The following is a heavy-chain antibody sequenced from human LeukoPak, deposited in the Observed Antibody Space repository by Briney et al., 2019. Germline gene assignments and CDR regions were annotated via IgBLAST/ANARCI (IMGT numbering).Heavy chain of an antibody. CDR2: IYYDGTT. CDR3: GTEGGIAVSHV. V-gene: IGHV4-39*07. CDR1: GGSMSVGRSY. D-gene: IGHD6-19*01. Sequence: SETLSLTCTISGGSMSVGRSYWGWVRQPPGKGLEWIASIYYDGTTYYYPSLKSRVTISMDSSKNHFSLEVKSVTAADTAMYYCGTEGGIAVSHVWGQGIMVAVST. J-gene: IGHJ4*02.